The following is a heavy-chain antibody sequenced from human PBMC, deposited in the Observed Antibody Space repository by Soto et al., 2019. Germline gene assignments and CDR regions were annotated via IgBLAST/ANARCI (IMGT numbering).Heavy chain of an antibody. Sequence: EVQLVESGGGLVTPGGSLRLSCAASGFTFSSYSMNWVRQAPGKGLEWVSSISGSSTYIYYADSVKGRFAISRDNAKDSLSLQMRTLSADDTALYYCARGSGYCSGGSCYFYFDYWGQGTLVTVSS. CDR3: ARGSGYCSGGSCYFYFDY. V-gene: IGHV3-21*01. J-gene: IGHJ4*02. D-gene: IGHD2-15*01. CDR2: ISGSSTYI. CDR1: GFTFSSYS.